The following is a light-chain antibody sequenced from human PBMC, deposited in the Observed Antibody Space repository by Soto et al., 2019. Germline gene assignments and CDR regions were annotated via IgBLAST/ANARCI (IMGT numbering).Light chain of an antibody. V-gene: IGLV2-11*01. J-gene: IGLJ1*01. Sequence: QSVLNQPRSVYGSPGQSVPISCTGTSSDVGGYNYVSWYQQHPGKAPKLMIYDVSKRPAGVPDRFSGSNAGNAASMFISGFQAEDEAYYYCCSYAGSYIVFGAGSKVTVL. CDR3: CSYAGSYIV. CDR1: SSDVGGYNY. CDR2: DVS.